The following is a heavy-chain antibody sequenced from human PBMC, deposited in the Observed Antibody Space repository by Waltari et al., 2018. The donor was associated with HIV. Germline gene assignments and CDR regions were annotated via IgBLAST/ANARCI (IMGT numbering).Heavy chain of an antibody. D-gene: IGHD2-15*01. J-gene: IGHJ5*02. Sequence: QVQLVESGGGVVQPGRSLRLSCAASGFTFSSYGMHWVRPAPGKGLEWVAVIWYDGSNKYYADSVKGRFTISRDNSKNTLYLQMNSLRAEDTAVYYCARDTVGVVVAATPWFDPWGQGTLVTVSS. V-gene: IGHV3-33*01. CDR1: GFTFSSYG. CDR2: IWYDGSNK. CDR3: ARDTVGVVVAATPWFDP.